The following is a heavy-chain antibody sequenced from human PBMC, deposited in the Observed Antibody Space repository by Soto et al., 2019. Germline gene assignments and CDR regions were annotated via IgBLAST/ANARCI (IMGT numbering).Heavy chain of an antibody. CDR3: TTDLRTYYYDSSGYYSYYFDY. V-gene: IGHV3-15*01. J-gene: IGHJ4*02. D-gene: IGHD3-22*01. CDR1: GLTIDNAW. CDR2: IKSKTDGGTT. Sequence: GGSLRLSCATSGLTIDNAWMSWVRQAPGKGLEWVGRIKSKTDGGTTDYAAPVKGRFTISRDDSKNTLYLQMNSLKTEDTAVYYCTTDLRTYYYDSSGYYSYYFDYWGQGTLVTVSS.